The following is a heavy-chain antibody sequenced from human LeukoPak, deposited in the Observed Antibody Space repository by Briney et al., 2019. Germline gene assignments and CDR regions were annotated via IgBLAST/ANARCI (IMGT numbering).Heavy chain of an antibody. J-gene: IGHJ3*02. V-gene: IGHV1-2*02. Sequence: ASVKVSCKASGYTFTGYYMHWVRQAPGQGLERMGWINPNSGGTNYAQKFQGRVTMTRDTSISTAYMELSRLRSDDTAVYYCARQSGYDYAFHIWGQGTMVTVSS. D-gene: IGHD5-12*01. CDR1: GYTFTGYY. CDR3: ARQSGYDYAFHI. CDR2: INPNSGGT.